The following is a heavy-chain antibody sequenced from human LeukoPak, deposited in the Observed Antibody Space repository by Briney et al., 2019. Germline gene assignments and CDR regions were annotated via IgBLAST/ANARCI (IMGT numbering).Heavy chain of an antibody. CDR1: GFTFSSYG. CDR3: ARDVLRGGYFDY. D-gene: IGHD3-16*01. J-gene: IGHJ4*02. V-gene: IGHV3-30-3*01. Sequence: PGRSLRLSCAASGFTFSSYGMHWVRQAPGKGLEWVAVISYDGSNKYYADSVKGRFTISRDNSKNTLYLQMNSLRAEDTAVYYCARDVLRGGYFDYWGQGTLVTVSS. CDR2: ISYDGSNK.